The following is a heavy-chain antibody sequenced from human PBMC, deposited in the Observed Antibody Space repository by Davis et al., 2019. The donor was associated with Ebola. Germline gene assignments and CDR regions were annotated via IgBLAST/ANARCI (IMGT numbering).Heavy chain of an antibody. Sequence: AASVKVSCKASGYTFTRYGIRRVRQVPGQGLEWMGWISAYNGNTNYAQNLQGRVTMTTDTSTSTAYMEVRSLRYDDTAVYYCARAVTMVLPSGWFDPWGQGTLVTVSS. V-gene: IGHV1-18*01. CDR1: GYTFTRYG. CDR2: ISAYNGNT. D-gene: IGHD3-10*01. J-gene: IGHJ5*02. CDR3: ARAVTMVLPSGWFDP.